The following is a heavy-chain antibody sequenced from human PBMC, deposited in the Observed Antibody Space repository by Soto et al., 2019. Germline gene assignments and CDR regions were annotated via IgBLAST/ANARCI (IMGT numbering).Heavy chain of an antibody. CDR3: ARDKGFEMATNYNWLDP. CDR1: GGTFSSYA. Sequence: GASVKVSCKASGGTFSSYAISWVRQAPGQGLEWMGGIIPIFGTANYAQKFQGRVTITADESTSTAYMELSSLRSEDTAVYYCARDKGFEMATNYNWLDPWGQGTLVTVSS. CDR2: IIPIFGTA. J-gene: IGHJ5*02. V-gene: IGHV1-69*13. D-gene: IGHD5-12*01.